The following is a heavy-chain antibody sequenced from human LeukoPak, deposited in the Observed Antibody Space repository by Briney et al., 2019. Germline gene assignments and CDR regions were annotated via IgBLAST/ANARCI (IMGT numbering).Heavy chain of an antibody. CDR3: ARGPVDRVATITWYFDL. V-gene: IGHV3-11*06. CDR2: ITSSSSYT. CDR1: GFTFSDYY. Sequence: SGGSLRLSCAASGFTFSDYYMSWIRQAPGKGLEWVSHITSSSSYTNYAESVKGRFTISRDNAKTSLYLQMNSLRAEDTAVYYCARGPVDRVATITWYFDLWGRGTLVTVSS. D-gene: IGHD5-12*01. J-gene: IGHJ2*01.